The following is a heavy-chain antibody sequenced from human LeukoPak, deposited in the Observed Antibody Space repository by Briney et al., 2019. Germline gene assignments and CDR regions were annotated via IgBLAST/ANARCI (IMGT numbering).Heavy chain of an antibody. V-gene: IGHV3-48*02. D-gene: IGHD3-9*01. CDR2: SSSSSSTI. CDR3: ARVWDYDILTGRHYYYYGMDV. CDR1: GFTFSSYS. Sequence: GGSLRLSCAASGFTFSSYSMNWVRQAPGKGLEWVSYSSSSSSTIYYADSVKGRFTIYRDNAKNSLYLQMNSLRDEDTAVYYCARVWDYDILTGRHYYYYGMDVWGQGTTVTVSS. J-gene: IGHJ6*02.